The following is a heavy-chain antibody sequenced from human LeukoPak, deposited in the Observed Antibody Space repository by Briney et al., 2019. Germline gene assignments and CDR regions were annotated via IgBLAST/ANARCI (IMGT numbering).Heavy chain of an antibody. V-gene: IGHV1-18*01. D-gene: IGHD2-2*01. CDR1: GYTFTSYG. CDR2: ISAYNGKT. CDR3: ARDRADIVVVPAARDYYYYGMDV. Sequence: AAVKVSCKGSGYTFTSYGISWVRQAHGQGDEWKGWISAYNGKTKYAQKLQGRVTMTTDSSTSTAYMELRSLRSDATAVYYCARDRADIVVVPAARDYYYYGMDVWGQGTTVTVSS. J-gene: IGHJ6*02.